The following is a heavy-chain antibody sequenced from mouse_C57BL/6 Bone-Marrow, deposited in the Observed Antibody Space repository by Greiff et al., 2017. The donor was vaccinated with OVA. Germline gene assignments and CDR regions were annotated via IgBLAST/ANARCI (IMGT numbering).Heavy chain of an antibody. CDR1: GFSFNTYA. J-gene: IGHJ4*01. V-gene: IGHV10-1*01. Sequence: DAGGGLVQPKGSLKLSCAASGFSFNTYAMNWVRQAPGKGLEWVARIRSKSNNYATYYADSVKDRFTISRDDSESMIYLHMNNWKTEDTAMYYCVRGPITTVVATDYAMDYWGQGTSVTVSS. CDR3: VRGPITTVVATDYAMDY. D-gene: IGHD1-1*01. CDR2: IRSKSNNYAT.